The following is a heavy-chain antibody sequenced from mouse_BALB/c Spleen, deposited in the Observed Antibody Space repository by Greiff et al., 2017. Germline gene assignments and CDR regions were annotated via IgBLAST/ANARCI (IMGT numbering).Heavy chain of an antibody. D-gene: IGHD1-1*01. CDR3: ARDGITTGGAY. V-gene: IGHV5-4*02. Sequence: EVKLVESGGGLVKPGGSLKLSCAASGFTFSDYYMYWVRQTPEKRLEWVATISDGGSYTYYPDSVKGRFTISRDNAKNNLYLQMSSLKSEDTAMYYGARDGITTGGAYWGQGTLVTVSA. CDR2: ISDGGSYT. CDR1: GFTFSDYY. J-gene: IGHJ3*01.